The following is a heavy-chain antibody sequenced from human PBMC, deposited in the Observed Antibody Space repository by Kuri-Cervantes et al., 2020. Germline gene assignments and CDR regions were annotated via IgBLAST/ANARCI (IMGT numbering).Heavy chain of an antibody. CDR2: IFYSGSN. Sequence: SESLSLTCTLSSGSISRYYWSWIRQPPGKGLEWIGYIFYSGSNNYNPSLKSRVTISIDTSKNLVTLKLTSMTAADTAVYSCAGVPPYRTGRGGFHYWGQGALVTVSS. V-gene: IGHV4-59*01. D-gene: IGHD1-1*01. CDR3: AGVPPYRTGRGGFHY. CDR1: SGSISRYY. J-gene: IGHJ4*02.